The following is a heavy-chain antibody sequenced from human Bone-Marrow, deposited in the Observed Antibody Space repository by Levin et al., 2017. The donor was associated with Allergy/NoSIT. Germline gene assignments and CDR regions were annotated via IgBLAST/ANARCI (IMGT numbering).Heavy chain of an antibody. V-gene: IGHV3-48*03. CDR2: ISSSGSTI. J-gene: IGHJ4*02. Sequence: LSLTCAASGFTFSSYEMNWVRQAPGKGLEWVSYISSSGSTIYYADSVKGRFTISRDNAKNSLYLQMNSLRAEDTAVYYCARGLQGTRGGYWGQGTLVTVSS. D-gene: IGHD3-10*01. CDR1: GFTFSSYE. CDR3: ARGLQGTRGGY.